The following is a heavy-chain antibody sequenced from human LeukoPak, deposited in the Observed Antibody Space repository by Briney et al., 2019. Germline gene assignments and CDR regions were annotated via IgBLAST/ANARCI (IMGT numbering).Heavy chain of an antibody. CDR3: AKGTVTTLRFYYYYYYGMDV. Sequence: GGSLRLSCAASGFTFSSYGMHWVRQAPGKGLEWVAFIRYDGSNKYYADSVKGRFTISRDNSKNTLYLQMSSLRAEDTAVYYYAKGTVTTLRFYYYYYYGMDVWGQGTTVTVSS. CDR1: GFTFSSYG. V-gene: IGHV3-30*02. J-gene: IGHJ6*02. D-gene: IGHD4-17*01. CDR2: IRYDGSNK.